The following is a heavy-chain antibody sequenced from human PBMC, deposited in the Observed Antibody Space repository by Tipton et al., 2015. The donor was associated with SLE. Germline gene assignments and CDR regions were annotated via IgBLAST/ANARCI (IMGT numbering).Heavy chain of an antibody. CDR1: GGSISSYY. CDR3: ARVRGRGYFQH. D-gene: IGHD3-10*01. J-gene: IGHJ1*01. V-gene: IGHV4-59*01. Sequence: LSLTCTVSGGSISSYYWSWIRQPPGKGLEWIGYIYYSGSTNYNPSLKSRVTISVDTSTNQFSLKLSSVTAADTAVYYCARVRGRGYFQHWGQGTLVTVSS. CDR2: IYYSGST.